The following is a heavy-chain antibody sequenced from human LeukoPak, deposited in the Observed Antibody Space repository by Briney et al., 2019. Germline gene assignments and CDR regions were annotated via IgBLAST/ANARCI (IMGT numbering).Heavy chain of an antibody. Sequence: GGSLRLSCSASGFTVSSNYMSWVRQAPGKGLEWVSVIYSGGSTYYADSVKGRFTISRDNSKNTLDLQMNSLRAEDTAVYFCAKRGVVIRVILVGFHKEAYYFDSWGQGALVTVSS. V-gene: IGHV3-66*04. D-gene: IGHD2-21*01. CDR1: GFTVSSNY. CDR3: AKRGVVIRVILVGFHKEAYYFDS. CDR2: IYSGGST. J-gene: IGHJ4*02.